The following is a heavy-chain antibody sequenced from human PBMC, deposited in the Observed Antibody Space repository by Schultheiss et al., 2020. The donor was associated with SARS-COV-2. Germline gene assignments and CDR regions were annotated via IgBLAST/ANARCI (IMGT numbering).Heavy chain of an antibody. J-gene: IGHJ4*02. Sequence: ASVKVSCKASGYTFTSYGISWVRQAPGQGLEWMGWINPNSGGTNYAQKFQGRVTMTRDTSISTAYMELSRLRSDDTAVYYCARTGERGYSYGYLLDYWGQGTLVTVAS. CDR1: GYTFTSYG. D-gene: IGHD5-18*01. CDR2: INPNSGGT. V-gene: IGHV1-2*02. CDR3: ARTGERGYSYGYLLDY.